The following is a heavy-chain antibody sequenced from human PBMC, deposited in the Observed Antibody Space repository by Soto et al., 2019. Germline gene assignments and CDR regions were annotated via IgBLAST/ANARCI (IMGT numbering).Heavy chain of an antibody. CDR3: ATWHEREHAYDV. J-gene: IGHJ3*01. D-gene: IGHD1-1*01. CDR1: GLTISGKKY. CDR2: LYKVDGS. V-gene: IGHV3-53*01. Sequence: DVQLVESGGGLIQPGESLRLSCAAFGLTISGKKYVAWVRQAPGKGLEWVSALYKVDGSFYADSVKGRFTTSSDSSKTTVYLQMNDLRPDDTAVYYCATWHEREHAYDVWGQGTTVTVSS.